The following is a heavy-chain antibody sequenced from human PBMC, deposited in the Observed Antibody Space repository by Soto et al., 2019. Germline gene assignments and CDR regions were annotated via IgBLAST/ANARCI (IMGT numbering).Heavy chain of an antibody. J-gene: IGHJ6*02. V-gene: IGHV1-69*01. CDR3: ARETVNGYSYGRPYYYYGRDV. CDR1: GGTFSSYA. Sequence: QVQLVQSGAEVKKPGSSVKVSCKASGGTFSSYAISWVRQAPGQGLEWMGGVIPIFGTANYAQKFQGRVTITADEATSRAYMELSRLRSEDTAVYYWARETVNGYSYGRPYYYYGRDVWGQGTTVTVSS. CDR2: VIPIFGTA. D-gene: IGHD5-18*01.